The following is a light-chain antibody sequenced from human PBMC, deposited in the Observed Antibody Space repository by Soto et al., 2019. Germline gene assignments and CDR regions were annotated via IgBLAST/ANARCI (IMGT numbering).Light chain of an antibody. CDR2: EVI. J-gene: IGLJ2*01. V-gene: IGLV2-14*01. Sequence: QSVLTQPASVSGSPGQSITISCTGTSSDVGGYNYVSWYQQHPGKAPKLMIYEVIHRPSGVSNRFSGSKSGNTASLTISGLQAEDEADYYCSSYASSGAVLFGGGTKLTVL. CDR3: SSYASSGAVL. CDR1: SSDVGGYNY.